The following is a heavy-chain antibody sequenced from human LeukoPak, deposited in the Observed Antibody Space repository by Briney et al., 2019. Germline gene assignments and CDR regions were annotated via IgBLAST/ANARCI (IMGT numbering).Heavy chain of an antibody. CDR1: GYTFTGYY. Sequence: ASVKVSCKASGYTFTGYYIHWVRQAPGQRLEWMGRINPNNGGTNYAQKFQGRVTMTRDTSLSRDYMDLSRLISDDTAVYYCARFWAAGSYCFDYWGQGTQVTVSS. D-gene: IGHD6-13*01. V-gene: IGHV1-2*06. CDR2: INPNNGGT. J-gene: IGHJ4*02. CDR3: ARFWAAGSYCFDY.